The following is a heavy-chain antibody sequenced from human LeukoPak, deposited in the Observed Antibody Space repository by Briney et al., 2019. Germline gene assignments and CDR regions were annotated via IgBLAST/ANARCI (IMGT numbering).Heavy chain of an antibody. CDR3: AKAHLPNAYSGTYYCDY. D-gene: IGHD1-26*01. CDR2: IRYDETKI. V-gene: IGHV3-30*02. CDR1: GFTFSYYG. J-gene: IGHJ4*02. Sequence: GGSLRLSCAASGFTFSYYGVHWVRQAPGKGLEWVAFIRYDETKIFYGDSVEGRFTISRDNSKNTVYLQMNSLRTEDTAVYYCAKAHLPNAYSGTYYCDYWGQGTLVTVSS.